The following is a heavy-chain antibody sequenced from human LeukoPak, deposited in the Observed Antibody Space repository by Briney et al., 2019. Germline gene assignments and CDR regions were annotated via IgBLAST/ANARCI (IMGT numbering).Heavy chain of an antibody. Sequence: GGSLRLSCAASGFTFSSYEMSWVRQAPGKGLEWVSVSYSGGSTYYADSVKGRFTISRDNSKNTLYLQMNSLRAEDTAVYYCARDNYYYYMDVWGKGTTVTISS. CDR1: GFTFSSYE. CDR3: ARDNYYYYMDV. V-gene: IGHV3-66*01. CDR2: SYSGGST. J-gene: IGHJ6*03.